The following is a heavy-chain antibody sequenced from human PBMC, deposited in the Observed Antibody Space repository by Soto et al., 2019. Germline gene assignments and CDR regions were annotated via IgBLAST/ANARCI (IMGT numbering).Heavy chain of an antibody. CDR2: IHHSGST. CDR3: ASRSIVVVAGAASWLWLAP. J-gene: IGHJ5*02. D-gene: IGHD2-15*01. Sequence: QVQLQESGPGLVKPSGTLSLTCAVSGGSISSSNWWSWVRQPPGKGLEWIGEIHHSGSTNDNPSLQSRVPISVGKSKAQFSLKLTSGTAADTAVYYRASRSIVVVAGAASWLWLAPWGQGTLVTVSS. CDR1: GGSISSSNW. V-gene: IGHV4-4*02.